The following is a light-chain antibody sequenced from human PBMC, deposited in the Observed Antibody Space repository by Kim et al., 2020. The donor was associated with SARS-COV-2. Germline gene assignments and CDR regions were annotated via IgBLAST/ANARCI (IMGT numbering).Light chain of an antibody. CDR1: SLRSYH. CDR3: NSRDRNGDHFP. CDR2: GKN. V-gene: IGLV3-19*01. J-gene: IGLJ2*01. Sequence: SSELTQDPAVSVALGQTVRITCQGDSLRSYHASWYQQKPGQAPVLVIYGKNNRPSGIPDRFSCSSSGNTASLTITGAQAEDEADYYCNSRDRNGDHFPFG.